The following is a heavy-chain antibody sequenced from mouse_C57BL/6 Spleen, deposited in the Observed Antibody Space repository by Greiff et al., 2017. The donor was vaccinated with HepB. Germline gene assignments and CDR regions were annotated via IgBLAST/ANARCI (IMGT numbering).Heavy chain of an antibody. CDR2: ISSGSSSM. Sequence: EVKLMESGGGLVKPGGSLKLSCAASGFTFSDYGMHWVRQAPEKGLEWVAYISSGSSSMYYEDTVKGRFTITRDNAKNTLFLQMTSLRSEDTAMYYCARSYGNYAFEYWGQGTNLTVSS. V-gene: IGHV5-17*01. D-gene: IGHD2-1*01. J-gene: IGHJ2*01. CDR3: ARSYGNYAFEY. CDR1: GFTFSDYG.